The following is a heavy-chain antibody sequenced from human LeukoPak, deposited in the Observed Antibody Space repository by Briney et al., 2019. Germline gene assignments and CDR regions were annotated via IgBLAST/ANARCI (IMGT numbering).Heavy chain of an antibody. J-gene: IGHJ4*02. CDR3: ATGTGQWLDDGRFDY. CDR2: INPNSGGT. V-gene: IGHV1-2*02. D-gene: IGHD6-19*01. Sequence: GASVKVSCKASGYTFTGYYMHWVRQAPGQGLEWMGWINPNSGGTNYAQKFQGRVTMTEDTSTDTAYMELSSLRSEDTAVYYCATGTGQWLDDGRFDYWGQGTLVTVSS. CDR1: GYTFTGYY.